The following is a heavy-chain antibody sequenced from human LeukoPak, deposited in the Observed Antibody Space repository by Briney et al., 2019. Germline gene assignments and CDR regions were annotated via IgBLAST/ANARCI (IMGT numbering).Heavy chain of an antibody. CDR2: LWYDGSNK. Sequence: PGGSLRLSCAASGFTFSSYGMHWVRQAPGKGLEWVAVLWYDGSNKYYADSVKGRFTISRDNSKNTLYLQMNSLRAEDTAVYYCAGDGGTAAYGDYVFLGRYYYGMDVWGQGTTVTVSS. D-gene: IGHD4-17*01. CDR1: GFTFSSYG. CDR3: AGDGGTAAYGDYVFLGRYYYGMDV. V-gene: IGHV3-33*01. J-gene: IGHJ6*02.